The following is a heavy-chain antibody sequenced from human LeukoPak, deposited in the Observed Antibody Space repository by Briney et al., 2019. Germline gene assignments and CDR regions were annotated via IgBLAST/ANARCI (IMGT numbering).Heavy chain of an antibody. J-gene: IGHJ4*02. Sequence: GGSLRLSCAASGFTFSSYWMSWVRQAPGKGLEWVANIKQDGSEKYYVDSVNGRFTISRDNAKNSLYLQMNSLRAEDTAVYYCARDRGSVYRSDYFDYWGQGTLVTVSS. CDR1: GFTFSSYW. D-gene: IGHD3-16*02. V-gene: IGHV3-7*01. CDR2: IKQDGSEK. CDR3: ARDRGSVYRSDYFDY.